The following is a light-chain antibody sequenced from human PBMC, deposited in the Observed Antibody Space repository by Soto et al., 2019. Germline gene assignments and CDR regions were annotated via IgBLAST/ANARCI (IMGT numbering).Light chain of an antibody. CDR3: QRYDSLRT. J-gene: IGKJ1*01. V-gene: IGKV3-20*01. Sequence: ELVLTQSPGTLSLSPGERATLSCRASQSVSNNYLAWYQQKPGQAPRLLIYGASNRATGIPDRFSGSGSGTDFTLTITRLEPEDFAMYYCQRYDSLRTFGQGTKVDIK. CDR2: GAS. CDR1: QSVSNNY.